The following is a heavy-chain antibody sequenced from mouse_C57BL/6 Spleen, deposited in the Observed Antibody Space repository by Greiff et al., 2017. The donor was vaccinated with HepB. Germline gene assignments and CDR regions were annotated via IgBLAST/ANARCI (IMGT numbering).Heavy chain of an antibody. CDR1: GYTFTSYT. CDR2: INPSSGYT. Sequence: VQLQESGAELARPGASVKMSCKASGYTFTSYTMHWVKQRPGQGLEWIGYINPSSGYTKYNQKFKDKATLTADKSSSTAYMQLSSLTSEDSAVYYCARETGTSPLDYWGQGTTLTVSS. V-gene: IGHV1-4*01. CDR3: ARETGTSPLDY. J-gene: IGHJ2*01. D-gene: IGHD3-3*01.